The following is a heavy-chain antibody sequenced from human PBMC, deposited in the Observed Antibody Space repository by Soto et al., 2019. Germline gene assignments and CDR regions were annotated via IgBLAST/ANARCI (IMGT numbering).Heavy chain of an antibody. CDR1: GFTFSSYA. Sequence: GGSLRLSCAASGFTFSSYAMSWVRQAPGKGLEWVSAISGSGGSTYYADSVEGRFTISRDNSKNTLYLQMNSLRAEDTAVYYCAKGRGYCTNGVCYTSYYFDYWGQGTLVTVSS. CDR2: ISGSGGST. D-gene: IGHD2-8*01. J-gene: IGHJ4*02. V-gene: IGHV3-23*01. CDR3: AKGRGYCTNGVCYTSYYFDY.